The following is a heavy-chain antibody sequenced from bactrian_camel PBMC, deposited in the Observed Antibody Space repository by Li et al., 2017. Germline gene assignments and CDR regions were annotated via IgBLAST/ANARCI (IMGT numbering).Heavy chain of an antibody. CDR1: TGTFRSAC. CDR3: AADYLCEVRSIDYDY. J-gene: IGHJ4*01. CDR2: IGMDGRT. D-gene: IGHD8*01. Sequence: QVQLVESGGGSVQAGGSLRLSCAASTGTFRSACMGWIRQVSGKEREGVAAIGMDGRTSAADSVKGRFTISKDNAKNTLYLQMNSLEPEDTAMYYCAADYLCEVRSIDYDYWGQGTQVTVS. V-gene: IGHV3S53*01.